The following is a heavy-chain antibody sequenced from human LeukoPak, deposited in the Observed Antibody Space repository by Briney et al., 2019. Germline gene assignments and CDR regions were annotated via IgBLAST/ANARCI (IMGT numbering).Heavy chain of an antibody. CDR3: ARDDSSGYRCDN. CDR2: ISSSSYI. J-gene: IGHJ4*02. Sequence: PGGSLRLSCAASGFTFSSYSMNWVRQAPGKGLEWVSSISSSSYIYYADSVKGRFTISRDNAKNTLYLQMNSLRAEDTAVYYCARDDSSGYRCDNWGQGTLVTVSS. V-gene: IGHV3-21*01. CDR1: GFTFSSYS. D-gene: IGHD3-22*01.